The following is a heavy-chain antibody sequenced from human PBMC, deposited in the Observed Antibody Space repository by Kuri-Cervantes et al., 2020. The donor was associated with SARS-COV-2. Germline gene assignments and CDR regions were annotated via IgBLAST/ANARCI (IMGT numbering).Heavy chain of an antibody. CDR2: ISYDGSNK. CDR1: GFTFSSYA. J-gene: IGHJ6*02. D-gene: IGHD6-13*01. CDR3: ARSARAAGTYYYYGMDV. V-gene: IGHV3-30-3*01. Sequence: GGSLRLSCAASGFTFSSYAMHWVRQAPGKGLEWVAVISYDGSNKYYADSVKGQFTISRDNSKNTLYLQMNSLRAEDTAVYYCARSARAAGTYYYYGMDVWGQGTTVTVSS.